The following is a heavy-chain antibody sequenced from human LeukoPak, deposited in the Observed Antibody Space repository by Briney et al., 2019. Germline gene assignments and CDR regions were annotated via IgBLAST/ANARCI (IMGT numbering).Heavy chain of an antibody. D-gene: IGHD2-2*01. J-gene: IGHJ4*02. CDR1: GYTFIAYY. CDR3: ARDSCSSTSCLSIDDY. Sequence: ASVKVSCKASGYTFIAYYMHWVRQAPGQGLEWMGWINPNSGGTNYAQKFQGRVTMTRDTSISTVYMELSRLRADDTAVYYCARDSCSSTSCLSIDDYWGQGTLVTVSS. V-gene: IGHV1-2*02. CDR2: INPNSGGT.